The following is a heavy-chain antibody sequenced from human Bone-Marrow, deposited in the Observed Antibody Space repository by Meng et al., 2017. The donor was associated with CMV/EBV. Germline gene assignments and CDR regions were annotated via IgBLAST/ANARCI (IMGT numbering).Heavy chain of an antibody. J-gene: IGHJ4*02. Sequence: ASVKVSCKASGYTFTGYYMHWVRQAPGQGLEWMGWINPNSGGTNYAQKFQGRVTMTRDTSISTAYMELSRPRSDDTAVYYCARVYYYDSSGLYYWGQGTLVTVSS. CDR2: INPNSGGT. V-gene: IGHV1-2*02. CDR1: GYTFTGYY. D-gene: IGHD3-22*01. CDR3: ARVYYYDSSGLYY.